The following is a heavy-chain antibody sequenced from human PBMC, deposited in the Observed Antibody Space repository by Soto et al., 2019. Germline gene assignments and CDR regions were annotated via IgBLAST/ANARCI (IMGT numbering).Heavy chain of an antibody. D-gene: IGHD2-2*01. CDR1: GFTFSTYW. CDR2: INGDGSDT. V-gene: IGHV3-74*01. CDR3: TRSITGFRYADS. J-gene: IGHJ4*02. Sequence: EVQLVESGGVLVQPGGSLRLSCAASGFTFSTYWMHWVRQAPGKGLVWVSRINGDGSDTVYADSVKGRFTISRDNAKNTLYLQMNSLRAEDTAVYYCTRSITGFRYADSWGRGTLVTVSS.